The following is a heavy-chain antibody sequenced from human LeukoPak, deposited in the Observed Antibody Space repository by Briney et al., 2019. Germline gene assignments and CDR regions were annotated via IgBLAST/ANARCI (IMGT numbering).Heavy chain of an antibody. Sequence: GGSLRLSCAVSGFAVSSIYMSWVRQAPGKGLEWVSFIYSDGNTYYGDSVKGRFTLSRDSPRNTLYLQMNSLTVDDTAVYYCAGDTHSSSWYDHWGQGTLVTVSS. D-gene: IGHD6-19*01. CDR2: IYSDGNT. CDR3: AGDTHSSSWYDH. CDR1: GFAVSSIY. V-gene: IGHV3-53*01. J-gene: IGHJ5*02.